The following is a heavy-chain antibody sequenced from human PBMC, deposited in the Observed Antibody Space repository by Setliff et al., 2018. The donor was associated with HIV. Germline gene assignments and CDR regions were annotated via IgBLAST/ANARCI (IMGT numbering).Heavy chain of an antibody. Sequence: NPSETLSLTCTVSGDSISGSSYYWGWIRQSPGRELEWLGSVYFSGTTYYNPSLKSRVKVSVNMSQNQFSLKVTSGTAADTAVYYCARQYSSSSAHFEYWGQGALVTVSS. CDR1: GDSISGSSYY. D-gene: IGHD6-13*01. J-gene: IGHJ4*02. CDR2: VYFSGTT. V-gene: IGHV4-39*01. CDR3: ARQYSSSSAHFEY.